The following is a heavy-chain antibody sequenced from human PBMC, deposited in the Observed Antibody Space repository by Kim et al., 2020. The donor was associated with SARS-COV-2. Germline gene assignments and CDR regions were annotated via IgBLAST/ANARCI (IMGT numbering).Heavy chain of an antibody. J-gene: IGHJ3*02. Sequence: SVRGRFTISRDDSKNTVYLEMNGLKTEDTAVYYCTRVTETTLDFSDAFDNWGQGTLVTVSS. V-gene: IGHV3-73*01. D-gene: IGHD1-1*01. CDR3: TRVTETTLDFSDAFDN.